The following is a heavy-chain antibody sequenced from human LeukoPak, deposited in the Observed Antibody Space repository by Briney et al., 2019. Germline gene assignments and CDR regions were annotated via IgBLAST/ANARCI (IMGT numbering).Heavy chain of an antibody. D-gene: IGHD5-24*01. Sequence: GGSLRLSCAASGFTFSSYAMHWVRQAPGKGLEWVAVISYDESNKYYADSVKGRFTISRDNSKNTLYLQMNSLRAEDTAVYYCARSSRDGYNPDYWGQGTLVTVSS. CDR2: ISYDESNK. V-gene: IGHV3-30-3*01. CDR3: ARSSRDGYNPDY. J-gene: IGHJ4*02. CDR1: GFTFSSYA.